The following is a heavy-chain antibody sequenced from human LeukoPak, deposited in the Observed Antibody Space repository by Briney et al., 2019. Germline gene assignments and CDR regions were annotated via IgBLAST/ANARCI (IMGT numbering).Heavy chain of an antibody. CDR1: GFTFSTYA. Sequence: PGGSLRLSCSASGFTFSTYAMYWVRQAPGKGLEYVSSINGNGVSTNYADSVKGRFTISRDNSKNTLFLQMSSLRAEDTAVYYCVKVAVGATFDYWGQGALVTVSS. D-gene: IGHD1-26*01. CDR3: VKVAVGATFDY. J-gene: IGHJ4*02. CDR2: INGNGVST. V-gene: IGHV3-64D*06.